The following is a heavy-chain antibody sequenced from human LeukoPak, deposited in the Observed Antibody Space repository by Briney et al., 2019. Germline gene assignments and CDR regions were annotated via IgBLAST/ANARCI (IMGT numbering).Heavy chain of an antibody. CDR2: ISAYNGNT. D-gene: IGHD3-10*01. V-gene: IGHV1-18*01. J-gene: IGHJ4*01. CDR3: ARADRGYGSGSYYFY. CDR1: GYTFSTYG. Sequence: ASVNVSCKASGYTFSTYGISWVRQAPGQGLEWMGWISAYNGNTKYAQKFQGRVTMTTDTSTSTAYMELRSLRSDDTAVYYCARADRGYGSGSYYFYWGPGTLVTVSS.